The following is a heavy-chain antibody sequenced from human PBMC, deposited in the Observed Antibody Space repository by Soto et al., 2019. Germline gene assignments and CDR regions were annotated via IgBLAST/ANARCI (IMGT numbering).Heavy chain of an antibody. V-gene: IGHV1-18*01. CDR3: VRDPPPVDP. J-gene: IGHJ5*02. Sequence: QVQLVQSGAEVKKPGASVKVSCKASGYTFSSYFISWVRQAPGQGLEWMGWISAYNGNTNYAQNLQGRVTMTTDTPPSTAARELRSLRSDDTAVYSWVRDPPPVDPRAQGTLVTVPS. CDR2: ISAYNGNT. CDR1: GYTFSSYF.